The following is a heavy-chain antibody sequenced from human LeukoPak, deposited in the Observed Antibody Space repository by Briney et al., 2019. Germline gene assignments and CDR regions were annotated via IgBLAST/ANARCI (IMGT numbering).Heavy chain of an antibody. CDR1: GFTFSSYT. Sequence: GGSLRLSCAASGFTFSSYTIHWVRQPPGKGLEWVAVISFDGSNRYYADSVKGRFTISRDNSKNTLYLQMNSLRAEDTAVYYCAREELGSSLGFDPWGQGTLVTVSS. CDR3: AREELGSSLGFDP. D-gene: IGHD3-16*01. CDR2: ISFDGSNR. J-gene: IGHJ5*02. V-gene: IGHV3-30-3*01.